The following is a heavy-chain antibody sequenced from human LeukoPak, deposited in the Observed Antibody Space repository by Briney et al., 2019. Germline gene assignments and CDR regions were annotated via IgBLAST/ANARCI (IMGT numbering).Heavy chain of an antibody. CDR1: GFTFSSYE. J-gene: IGHJ4*02. V-gene: IGHV3-48*03. Sequence: PGGSLRLSCAASGFTFSSYEMNWVRQAPGKGLEWVSYISSSGSTIYYADSVKGRFTISRDNSKNTLYLQMNSLRAEDTAVYYCAKPPRPYSSSFSDFDYWGQGTLVTVSS. D-gene: IGHD6-13*01. CDR3: AKPPRPYSSSFSDFDY. CDR2: ISSSGSTI.